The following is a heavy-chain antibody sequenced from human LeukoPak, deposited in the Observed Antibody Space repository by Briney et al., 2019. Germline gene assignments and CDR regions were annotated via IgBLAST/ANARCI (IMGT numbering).Heavy chain of an antibody. D-gene: IGHD5-18*01. CDR2: ISWNSGSI. J-gene: IGHJ4*02. CDR3: AKGLWGYSYVLGYYFDY. CDR1: GFTFDDYA. V-gene: IGHV3-9*01. Sequence: PGRSLRLSCAASGFTFDDYAMHWVRQAPGKGLEWVSGISWNSGSISYADSVKGRFTISRDNAKNSLYLQMNSLRAEDTALYYCAKGLWGYSYVLGYYFDYWGQGTLVTVSS.